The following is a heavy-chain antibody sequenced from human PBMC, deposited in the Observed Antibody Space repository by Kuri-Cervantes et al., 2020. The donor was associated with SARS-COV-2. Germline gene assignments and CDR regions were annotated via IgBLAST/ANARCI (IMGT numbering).Heavy chain of an antibody. CDR3: ARAQTYDFWSGYLY. Sequence: GGSLRLSCAASGFTFSSYAMHWVRQAPGKGLEWVAVMSYDGSNKYYADSVKGRFTISRDNSKNTLYLQMNSLRAEDTAVYYCARAQTYDFWSGYLYWGQGTLVTVSS. CDR1: GFTFSSYA. D-gene: IGHD3-3*01. J-gene: IGHJ4*02. CDR2: MSYDGSNK. V-gene: IGHV3-30-3*01.